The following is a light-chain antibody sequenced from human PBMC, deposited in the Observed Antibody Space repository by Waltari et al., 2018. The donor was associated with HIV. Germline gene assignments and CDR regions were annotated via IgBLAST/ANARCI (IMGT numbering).Light chain of an antibody. CDR2: EVA. J-gene: IGLJ3*02. V-gene: IGLV2-14*01. CDR1: SSDIGGYDY. Sequence: QSALTQPASVSGSLGQSITLSCTGTSSDIGGYDYFSWYQQPPGRAPKLLIFEVANRPSGVSSRFSASKSGNTASLTISGLQAEDEADYYCSSYTSSISLVVFGGGTKLTVL. CDR3: SSYTSSISLVV.